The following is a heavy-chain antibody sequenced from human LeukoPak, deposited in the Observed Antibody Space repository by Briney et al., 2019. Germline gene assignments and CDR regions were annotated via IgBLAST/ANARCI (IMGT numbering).Heavy chain of an antibody. V-gene: IGHV6-1*01. J-gene: IGHJ6*02. CDR3: GRAGQQVNYYGMDV. CDR1: GDSVSSNIAT. D-gene: IGHD6-13*01. CDR2: TYYRSKWYN. Sequence: SQTLSLTCAISGDSVSSNIATWHWIRQSPSRGLEWLGRTYYRSKWYNEYAVSVKSRITISPDTSKNQFSLQLSSVTPEDTAVYYCGRAGQQVNYYGMDVWGQGTTVTVSS.